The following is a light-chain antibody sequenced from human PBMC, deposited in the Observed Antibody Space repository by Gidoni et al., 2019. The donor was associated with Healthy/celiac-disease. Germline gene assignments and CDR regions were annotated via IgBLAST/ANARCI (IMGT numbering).Light chain of an antibody. Sequence: QSALTQPRSVSGSPGQSVTISCTRTSSDVGGYNYVSWYQQHPGKAPKLMIYDVSKRPSGVPDRFSGSKSGNTASLTISGLQAEDEADYYCCSYAGSYTPVFGGGTKLTVL. CDR3: CSYAGSYTPV. J-gene: IGLJ2*01. CDR1: SSDVGGYNY. V-gene: IGLV2-11*01. CDR2: DVS.